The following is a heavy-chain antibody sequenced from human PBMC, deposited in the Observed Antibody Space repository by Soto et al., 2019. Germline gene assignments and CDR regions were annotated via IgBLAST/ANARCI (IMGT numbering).Heavy chain of an antibody. D-gene: IGHD7-27*01. CDR1: GFTFSSYA. CDR2: ISGSGGST. CDR3: AKDLTWDVYYYYGMDV. Sequence: GGSLRLSCAASGFTFSSYAMSWVRQAPGKGLEWVSAISGSGGSTYYADSVKGRFTISRDNSKNTLYLQMNSLRAEDTALYYCAKDLTWDVYYYYGMDVWGQGTTVTVSS. J-gene: IGHJ6*02. V-gene: IGHV3-23*01.